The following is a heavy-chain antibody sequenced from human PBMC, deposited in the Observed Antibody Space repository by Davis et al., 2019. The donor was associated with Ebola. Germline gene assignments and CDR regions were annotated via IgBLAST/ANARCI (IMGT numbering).Heavy chain of an antibody. J-gene: IGHJ4*02. Sequence: PSETLSLTCTVSGGSISSYYWSWIRQPPGKGLEWIGYIYYSGSTNYNPSLKSRVTISVDTSKNQFSLKLSSVTAADTAVYYCARDGYNWAYFDYWGQGTLVTVSS. D-gene: IGHD5-24*01. CDR2: IYYSGST. CDR1: GGSISSYY. V-gene: IGHV4-59*01. CDR3: ARDGYNWAYFDY.